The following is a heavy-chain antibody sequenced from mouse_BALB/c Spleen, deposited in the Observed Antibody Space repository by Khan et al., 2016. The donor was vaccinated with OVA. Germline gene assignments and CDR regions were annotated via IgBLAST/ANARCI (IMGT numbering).Heavy chain of an antibody. Sequence: EVKLVESGGDFVRPGGSLKLSCAASGFTFSTYGMSWVRQTPDKRLEWVATIKTGGAYTYYPDSVKGRFTISRDHAKNTLYMHMSSLQSENTAMYYCARLAYYYNSEGFAYWGQGTLVTVAA. J-gene: IGHJ3*01. CDR2: IKTGGAYT. CDR1: GFTFSTYG. CDR3: ARLAYYYNSEGFAY. V-gene: IGHV5-6*01. D-gene: IGHD1-1*01.